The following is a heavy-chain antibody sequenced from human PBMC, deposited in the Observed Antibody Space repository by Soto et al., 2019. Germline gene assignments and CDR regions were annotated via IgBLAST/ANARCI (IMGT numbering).Heavy chain of an antibody. CDR3: ARDRPDCSSTSCYFGFHYGMDV. J-gene: IGHJ6*02. CDR1: GGSISSGGYY. D-gene: IGHD2-2*01. V-gene: IGHV4-31*03. CDR2: IYYSGST. Sequence: QVQLQESGPGLVKPSQTLSLTCTVSGGSISSGGYYWSWIRQHPGKGLEWIGYIYYSGSTYYNPSLKSRVTISVDTSKNQFSLKLSSVTAADTAVYYCARDRPDCSSTSCYFGFHYGMDVWGQGTTVTVSS.